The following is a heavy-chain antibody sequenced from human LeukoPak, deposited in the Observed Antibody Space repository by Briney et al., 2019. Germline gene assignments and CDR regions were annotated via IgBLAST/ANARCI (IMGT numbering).Heavy chain of an antibody. CDR1: GGSISSSSYY. CDR3: ARDEGYSYGVFDY. J-gene: IGHJ4*02. D-gene: IGHD5-18*01. Sequence: PSETLSLTCTVSGGSISSSSYYWGWLRQPPGKGLEWIGSIYYSGSTYYNPSLKSRVTISVDTSKNQFSLKLSSVTAADTAVYYCARDEGYSYGVFDYWGQGTLVTVSS. V-gene: IGHV4-39*07. CDR2: IYYSGST.